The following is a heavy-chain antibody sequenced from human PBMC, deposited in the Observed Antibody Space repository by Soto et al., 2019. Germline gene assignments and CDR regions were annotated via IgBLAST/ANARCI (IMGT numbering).Heavy chain of an antibody. V-gene: IGHV4-59*08. CDR3: ARERIAVAGALDY. D-gene: IGHD6-19*01. CDR2: IYYSGST. J-gene: IGHJ4*02. Sequence: QVQLQESGPGLVKPSETLSLTCTVSGGSISSYYWSWIRQPPGKGLEWIGYIYYSGSTNYNPSLKGRVTISVDTSMNQCSLKLSSVTAADTAVEYWARERIAVAGALDYWGPGTLVTVSS. CDR1: GGSISSYY.